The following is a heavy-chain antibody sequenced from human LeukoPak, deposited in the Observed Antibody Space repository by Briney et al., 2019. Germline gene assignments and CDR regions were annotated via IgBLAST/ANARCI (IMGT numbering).Heavy chain of an antibody. Sequence: GGSLRLSCAASGFTFSSYSMNWVRQAPGKGLEWVSSISSSSSYIYYADLAKGRFTISRDNAKNSLYPQMNSLRAEDTAVYYCARENYGDYDFDYWGQGTLVTVSS. V-gene: IGHV3-21*01. CDR3: ARENYGDYDFDY. CDR1: GFTFSSYS. CDR2: ISSSSSYI. D-gene: IGHD4-17*01. J-gene: IGHJ4*02.